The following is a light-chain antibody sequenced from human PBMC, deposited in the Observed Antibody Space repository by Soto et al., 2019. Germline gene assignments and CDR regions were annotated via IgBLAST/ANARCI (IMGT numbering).Light chain of an antibody. CDR1: QSVSSSY. J-gene: IGKJ5*01. V-gene: IGKV3-20*01. CDR2: GAS. CDR3: QQYGSSPPT. Sequence: EILLTPSPGTLSFSPGEKATLSCRASQSVSSSYLAWYQQKPGQAPRLLIYGASSRATGIPDRFSGSGSGTDFTLTISRLEPEDFAVYYCQQYGSSPPTFGQGTRLEIK.